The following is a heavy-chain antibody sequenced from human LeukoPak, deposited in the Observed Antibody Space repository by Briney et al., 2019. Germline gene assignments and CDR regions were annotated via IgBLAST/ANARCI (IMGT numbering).Heavy chain of an antibody. CDR2: IYYSGST. CDR3: ARQFFYGYSYAKY. J-gene: IGHJ4*02. Sequence: SETLSLTCTVSGGSISSSSYYWGWIPQPPGKGLEGIGSIYYSGSTYYNPSLKSRVTISVDTSKNQFSLKLSSVTAADTAVYYCARQFFYGYSYAKYWGQGTLVTVSS. V-gene: IGHV4-39*01. D-gene: IGHD5-18*01. CDR1: GGSISSSSYY.